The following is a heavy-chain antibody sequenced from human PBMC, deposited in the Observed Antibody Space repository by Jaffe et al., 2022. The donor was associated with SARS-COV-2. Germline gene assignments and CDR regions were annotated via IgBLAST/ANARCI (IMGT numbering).Heavy chain of an antibody. CDR1: GFSLSNARMG. CDR3: ARKATYYYDSSGYYYVAFDI. J-gene: IGHJ3*02. D-gene: IGHD3-22*01. Sequence: QVTLKESGPVLVKPTETLTLTCTVSGFSLSNARMGVSWIRQPPGKALEWLAHIFSNDEKSYSTSLKSRLTISKDTSKSQVVLTMTNMDPVDTATYYCARKATYYYDSSGYYYVAFDIWGQGTMVTVSS. CDR2: IFSNDEK. V-gene: IGHV2-26*01.